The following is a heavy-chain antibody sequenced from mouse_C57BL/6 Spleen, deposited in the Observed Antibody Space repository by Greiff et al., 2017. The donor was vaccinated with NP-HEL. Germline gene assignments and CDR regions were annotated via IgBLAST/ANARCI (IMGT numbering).Heavy chain of an antibody. J-gene: IGHJ4*01. CDR3: ARGELRRGYAMDY. V-gene: IGHV3-1*01. CDR2: ISYSGST. Sequence: EVHLVESGPGMVKPSQSLSLTCTVTGYSITSGYDWHWIRHFPGNKLEWMGYISYSGSTNYNPSLKSRISITHDTSKNHFFLKLNSVTTEDTATYYCARGELRRGYAMDYWGQGTSVTVSS. CDR1: GYSITSGYD. D-gene: IGHD2-4*01.